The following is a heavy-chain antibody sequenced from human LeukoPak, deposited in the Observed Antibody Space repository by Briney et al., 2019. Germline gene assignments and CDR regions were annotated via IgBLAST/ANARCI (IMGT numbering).Heavy chain of an antibody. J-gene: IGHJ4*02. CDR3: ARVSPNTVTTLQYFDY. CDR2: ISNSGSTK. CDR1: GFTFSSYE. V-gene: IGHV3-48*03. Sequence: PGGSLRLSCAASGFTFSSYEMNWIRQAHGKGLEWISYISNSGSTKYYADSVKGRFTISRDNAKNSLYLQMNSLRAEDTAVYYCARVSPNTVTTLQYFDYWGQGTLVTVSS. D-gene: IGHD4-17*01.